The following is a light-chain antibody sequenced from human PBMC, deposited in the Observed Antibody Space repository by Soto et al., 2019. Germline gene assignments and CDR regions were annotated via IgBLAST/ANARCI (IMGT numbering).Light chain of an antibody. V-gene: IGKV3-20*01. CDR1: QSVSSSY. CDR2: GAS. J-gene: IGKJ4*02. CDR3: QHYRTS. Sequence: EIVLTQSPGTLSLSPGERATLSCRASQSVSSSYLAWYQQKPCQPPRLLIFGASSRATGIPDRFTGSGSGTDFTLTITRLEPEDFAVYYCQHYRTSFGGGPKVEIK.